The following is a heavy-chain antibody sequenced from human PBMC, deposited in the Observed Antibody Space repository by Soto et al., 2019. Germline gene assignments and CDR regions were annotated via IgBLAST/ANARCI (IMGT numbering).Heavy chain of an antibody. CDR3: ARLYTTMVRGATPGLDY. CDR2: IYSSGST. Sequence: SETLSLTCTVSGGSISSSSYYWGWIRQPPGKGLEWIGSIYSSGSTYYNPSLKSRVTISVDTSKNQFSLKLSSVTAADTAVYYCARLYTTMVRGATPGLDYWGQGTLVTVS. D-gene: IGHD3-10*01. V-gene: IGHV4-39*01. CDR1: GGSISSSSYY. J-gene: IGHJ4*02.